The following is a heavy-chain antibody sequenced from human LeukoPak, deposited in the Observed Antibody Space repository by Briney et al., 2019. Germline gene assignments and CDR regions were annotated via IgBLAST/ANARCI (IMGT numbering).Heavy chain of an antibody. D-gene: IGHD3-3*01. CDR3: ARGHAGITIFGPPRIYGMDV. CDR2: INHSRST. CDR1: GGSFSGYY. Sequence: SETLSLTCAVYGGSFSGYYWSWIRQPPGKGLEWIGEINHSRSTNYNPSLKSRVTISVDTSKNQFSLKLSSVTAADTAVYYCARGHAGITIFGPPRIYGMDVWGQGTTVTVSS. J-gene: IGHJ6*02. V-gene: IGHV4-34*01.